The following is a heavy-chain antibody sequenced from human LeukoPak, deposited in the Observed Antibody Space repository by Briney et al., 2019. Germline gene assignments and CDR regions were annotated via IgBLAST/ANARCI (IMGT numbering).Heavy chain of an antibody. V-gene: IGHV4-30-2*01. CDR2: IHHSGSV. Sequence: SETLSLTCSVSGGSISTNGYYWSWIRQTPGKGLEWIGYIHHSGSVYYNLSLKSRVTMSVDTSKSQFSLRLSSVTAADTAVYYCAITRGNFDYWGQGTLVTVSS. J-gene: IGHJ4*02. D-gene: IGHD2-8*02. CDR1: GGSISTNGYY. CDR3: AITRGNFDY.